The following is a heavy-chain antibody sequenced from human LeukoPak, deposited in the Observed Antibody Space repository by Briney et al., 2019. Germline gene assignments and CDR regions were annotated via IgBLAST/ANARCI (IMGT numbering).Heavy chain of an antibody. J-gene: IGHJ4*02. D-gene: IGHD5-24*01. CDR3: ARGAGYNYPYYFDY. Sequence: GGSLRLSCAASGFTFSSYAMTWVRQAPGKGLEWVSSISVNGGTTYYADSVKGRFTISRDSSKNTLYLQMNSLRAEDTAVYYCARGAGYNYPYYFDYWGQGTLVTVSS. CDR2: ISVNGGTT. CDR1: GFTFSSYA. V-gene: IGHV3-23*01.